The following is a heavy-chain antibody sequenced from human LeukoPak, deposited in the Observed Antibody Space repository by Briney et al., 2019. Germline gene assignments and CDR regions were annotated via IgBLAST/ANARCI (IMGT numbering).Heavy chain of an antibody. V-gene: IGHV1-2*04. CDR3: ARECDYSSGWYRPNWFDP. D-gene: IGHD6-19*01. J-gene: IGHJ5*02. Sequence: GASVKVSCKASGYTFTSYDINWVRQATGQGLEWMGWINPNSGGTNYAQKFQGWVTMTRDTSISTAYMELSRLRSDDTAVYYCARECDYSSGWYRPNWFDPWGQGTLVTVSS. CDR1: GYTFTSYD. CDR2: INPNSGGT.